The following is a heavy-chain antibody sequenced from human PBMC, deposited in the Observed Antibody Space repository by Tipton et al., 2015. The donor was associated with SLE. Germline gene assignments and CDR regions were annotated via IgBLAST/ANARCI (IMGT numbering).Heavy chain of an antibody. CDR2: INHSGST. V-gene: IGHV4-34*01. CDR1: GGSFSGYY. D-gene: IGHD5-18*01. J-gene: IGHJ4*02. Sequence: TLSLTCALYGGSFSGYYWSWIRQPPGKGLEWIGEINHSGSTNYNPSLNSRLTISVDTSKNQFSLKLTPVTAADTAVYYCARHADTARLLDYWGQGTLVSVSS. CDR3: ARHADTARLLDY.